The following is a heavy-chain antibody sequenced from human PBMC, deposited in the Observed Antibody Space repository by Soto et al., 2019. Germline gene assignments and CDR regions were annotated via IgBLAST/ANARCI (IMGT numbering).Heavy chain of an antibody. CDR2: ITDNGDST. J-gene: IGHJ4*02. Sequence: GGSLRLSCSASGFTFSSYAMHWVRQAPGKGLEYVSAITDNGDSTYYADSVKGRFTISRDNSKNTLYLQMNSLRAEETAVYYCARSPPRYCSRTTCPFDYWGQGTLVTVSS. D-gene: IGHD2-2*01. V-gene: IGHV3-64*04. CDR1: GFTFSSYA. CDR3: ARSPPRYCSRTTCPFDY.